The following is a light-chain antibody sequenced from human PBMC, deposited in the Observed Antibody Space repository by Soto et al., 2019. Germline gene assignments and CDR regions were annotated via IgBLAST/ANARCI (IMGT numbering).Light chain of an antibody. CDR2: GNI. Sequence: QSVLTQPPSVSGAPGQRVTISCTGSSSNIGAGYDVHWYQQVPGTAPKLLIYGNINRPSGVPDRFSGSKSGTSASLAITGLQADDEADYYCQSYDSSLTVVFGGVTNLTVL. CDR1: SSNIGAGYD. J-gene: IGLJ2*01. CDR3: QSYDSSLTVV. V-gene: IGLV1-40*01.